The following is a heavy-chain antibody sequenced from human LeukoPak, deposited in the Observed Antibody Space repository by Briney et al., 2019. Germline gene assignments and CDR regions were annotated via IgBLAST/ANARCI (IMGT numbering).Heavy chain of an antibody. J-gene: IGHJ5*01. CDR1: GYIFTNYA. CDR2: ITTSTGNP. V-gene: IGHV7-4-1*02. D-gene: IGHD6-19*01. CDR3: ARDPYAPPSSDLQRFDS. Sequence: ASVKVSCKASGYIFTNYAINWMRQAPGQGLEWMGWITTSTGNPTYAQGFTGRFVFSSDTSVSTAYLQISSLRAEDTAVYYCARDPYAPPSSDLQRFDSWGQGTLVTVS.